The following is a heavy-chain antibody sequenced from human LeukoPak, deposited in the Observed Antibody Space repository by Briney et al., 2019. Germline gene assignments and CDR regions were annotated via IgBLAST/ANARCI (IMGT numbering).Heavy chain of an antibody. CDR3: AELGITMIGGV. Sequence: GGSLRLSCAASGFTFSSYEMNWVCQAPGKGLEWVSYISSSGSTIYYADSVKGRFTISRDNAKNSLYLQMNSLRAEDTAVYCCAELGITMIGGVWGKGTTVTISS. D-gene: IGHD3-10*02. V-gene: IGHV3-48*03. J-gene: IGHJ6*04. CDR1: GFTFSSYE. CDR2: ISSSGSTI.